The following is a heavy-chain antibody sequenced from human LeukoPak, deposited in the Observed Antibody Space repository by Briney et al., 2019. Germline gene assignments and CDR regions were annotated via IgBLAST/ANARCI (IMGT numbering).Heavy chain of an antibody. CDR2: ISGSGGNT. J-gene: IGHJ4*02. Sequence: GGSLRLSCAASGFTFSSSAMSWVRQAPGKGLEWISAISGSGGNTFQADSVKGRFTISRDNSKNTLYLQLNSLRAEDTAVYYCAKMTTVVIDYWAQGALVTVSS. D-gene: IGHD4-23*01. CDR1: GFTFSSSA. CDR3: AKMTTVVIDY. V-gene: IGHV3-23*01.